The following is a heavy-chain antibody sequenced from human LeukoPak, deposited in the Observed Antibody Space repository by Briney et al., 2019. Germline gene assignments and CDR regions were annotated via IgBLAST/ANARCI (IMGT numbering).Heavy chain of an antibody. CDR1: GFTFSSYW. D-gene: IGHD5-18*01. CDR2: IKQDGSEK. V-gene: IGHV3-7*01. J-gene: IGHJ4*02. Sequence: GGSLRLSCAASGFTFSSYWMSWVRQAPGKGLEWVANIKQDGSEKYYVDSVKGRFTIPRDNAKNSLYLQMNSLRAEDTAVYYCARVYAIQLWRTDVGKFDYWGQGTLVTVSS. CDR3: ARVYAIQLWRTDVGKFDY.